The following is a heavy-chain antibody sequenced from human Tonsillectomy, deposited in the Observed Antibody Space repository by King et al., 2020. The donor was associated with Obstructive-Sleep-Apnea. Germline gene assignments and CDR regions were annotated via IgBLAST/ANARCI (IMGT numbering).Heavy chain of an antibody. CDR2: ISWNSGSI. V-gene: IGHV3-9*01. CDR3: AKDVVVAASYAFDI. J-gene: IGHJ3*02. CDR1: GFTFDDYA. D-gene: IGHD2-15*01. Sequence: VQLVESGGGLVQPGRSLRLSCAASGFTFDDYAMHWVRQAPGKGLEWVSGISWNSGSIGFADSVKGRFTISGDNAKNSLYLQMNSLRVEDTALYYCAKDVVVAASYAFDIWGQGTMVTVSS.